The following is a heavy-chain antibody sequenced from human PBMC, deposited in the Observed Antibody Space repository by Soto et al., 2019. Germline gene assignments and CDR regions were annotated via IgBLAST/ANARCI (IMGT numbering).Heavy chain of an antibody. CDR2: ISYDGSNK. CDR3: AKDQVDRGDYYYGMDV. CDR1: GFTFSSYG. V-gene: IGHV3-30*18. Sequence: PGGSLRLSCAASGFTFSSYGMHWVRQAPGKGLEWVAVISYDGSNKYYADSVKGRFTISRDNSKNTLYLQMNSLRAEDTAVYYCAKDQVDRGDYYYGMDVWGQGTTVTVSS. J-gene: IGHJ6*02. D-gene: IGHD3-16*01.